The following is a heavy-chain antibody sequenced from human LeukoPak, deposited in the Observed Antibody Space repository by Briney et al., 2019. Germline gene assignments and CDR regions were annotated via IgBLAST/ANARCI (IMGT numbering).Heavy chain of an antibody. CDR1: GFTFNSYA. J-gene: IGHJ4*02. CDR2: ISGSDGRT. CDR3: ARWLRQGDY. Sequence: GGSRRLSCAASGFTFNSYAMTWVRQAPGKGLEWVSAISGSDGRTYFADSVKGRFTISRDNSKNTLYLQMNSLRVEDTAVYYCARWLRQGDYWGQGTLVTVSS. D-gene: IGHD5-24*01. V-gene: IGHV3-23*01.